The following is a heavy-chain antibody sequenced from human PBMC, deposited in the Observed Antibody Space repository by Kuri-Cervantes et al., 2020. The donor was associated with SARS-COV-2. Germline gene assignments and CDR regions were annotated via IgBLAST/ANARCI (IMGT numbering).Heavy chain of an antibody. Sequence: GSLKISCEVSGFLFSASAIHWVRQGSGKGLEWVGRVRGKANNYATAYAASVKGRFTISRDNAKNSLYLQMNSLRAEDTAVYYCARERYSYGLAWEPFDYWGQGTLVTVSS. J-gene: IGHJ4*02. CDR1: GFLFSASA. D-gene: IGHD5-18*01. CDR3: ARERYSYGLAWEPFDY. V-gene: IGHV3-73*01. CDR2: VRGKANNYAT.